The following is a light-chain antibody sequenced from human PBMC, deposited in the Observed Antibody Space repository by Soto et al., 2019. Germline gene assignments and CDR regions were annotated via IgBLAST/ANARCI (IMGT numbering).Light chain of an antibody. V-gene: IGLV2-23*01. CDR2: DGS. J-gene: IGLJ2*01. CDR1: STNVGSSNF. CDR3: CSYAGTNTWL. Sequence: QSVLTQPASVSGSPGQTITISCTGASTNVGSSNFVSWYQQYPGKAPRLVIYDGSKRPSGVSIRFSGSKSGNTASLTISGLQTEDEAYYYCCSYAGTNTWLFGGGTKLTVL.